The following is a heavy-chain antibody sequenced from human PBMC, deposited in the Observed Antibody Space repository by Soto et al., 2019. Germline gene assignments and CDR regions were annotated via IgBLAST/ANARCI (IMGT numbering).Heavy chain of an antibody. CDR1: GFTFSSYG. CDR2: IWYDGSNK. CDR3: ARDHDFWSGYQDY. D-gene: IGHD3-3*01. V-gene: IGHV3-33*01. J-gene: IGHJ4*02. Sequence: QVQLVESGGGVVQPGRSLRLSCAASGFTFSSYGMHWVRQAPGKGLEWVAVIWYDGSNKYYADSVKGRFTISRDNSKNTLYLQMNSLRAEDTAVYYCARDHDFWSGYQDYWGQVTLVTVSS.